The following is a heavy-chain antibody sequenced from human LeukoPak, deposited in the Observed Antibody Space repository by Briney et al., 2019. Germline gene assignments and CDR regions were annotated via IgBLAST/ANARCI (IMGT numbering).Heavy chain of an antibody. Sequence: GGSLRLSCAASGFTVSSDVMSWVRQAPRQELEWVSAISGSGGSTYYADSVKGRFTISRDNSKNTLYLQMNSLRTEDTAVYYCAKGVSSSWSNDAFDIWGQGTMVTVSS. D-gene: IGHD6-13*01. CDR2: ISGSGGST. V-gene: IGHV3-23*01. CDR3: AKGVSSSWSNDAFDI. CDR1: GFTVSSDV. J-gene: IGHJ3*02.